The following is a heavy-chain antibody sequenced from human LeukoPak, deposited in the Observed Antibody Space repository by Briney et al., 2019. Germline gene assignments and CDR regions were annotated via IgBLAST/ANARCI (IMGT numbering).Heavy chain of an antibody. CDR1: GFTFSSYG. CDR2: ISYDGSNK. CDR3: AKSAPDSYDFWSGNYFDY. D-gene: IGHD3-3*01. Sequence: GRSLRLSCAASGFTFSSYGMHWVRQAPDKGLEWVAVISYDGSNKYYADSVKGRFTISRDNSKNTLYLQMNSLRAEDTAVYYCAKSAPDSYDFWSGNYFDYWGQGTLVTVSS. V-gene: IGHV3-30*18. J-gene: IGHJ4*02.